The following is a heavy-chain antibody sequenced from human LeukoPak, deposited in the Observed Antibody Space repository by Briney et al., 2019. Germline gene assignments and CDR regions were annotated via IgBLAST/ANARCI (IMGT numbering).Heavy chain of an antibody. V-gene: IGHV4-39*07. CDR3: ARDRGGVRYYDSSGYSRWFDP. Sequence: PSETLSLTCTVSGGSISSSSYYWGWIRQPPGKGLEWIGSIYYSGSTYYNPSLKSRVTISVDTSKNQFSLKLSSVTAADTAVYYCARDRGGVRYYDSSGYSRWFDPWGQGTPVTVSS. D-gene: IGHD3-22*01. J-gene: IGHJ5*02. CDR1: GGSISSSSYY. CDR2: IYYSGST.